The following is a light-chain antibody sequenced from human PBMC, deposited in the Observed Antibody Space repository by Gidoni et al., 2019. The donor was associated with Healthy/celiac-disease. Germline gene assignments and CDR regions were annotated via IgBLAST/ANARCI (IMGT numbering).Light chain of an antibody. V-gene: IGLV1-40*01. Sequence: QSVLTPPPSVSGAPGQWVTISCTGSSSNIGAGYDVHWYQQPPGTAPKLLIYGNSNRPSGVPDRFSGSKSGTSASLAITGLQAEDEADYYCQSYDSSLSGSTVFGGGTKLTVL. CDR2: GNS. J-gene: IGLJ2*01. CDR1: SSNIGAGYD. CDR3: QSYDSSLSGSTV.